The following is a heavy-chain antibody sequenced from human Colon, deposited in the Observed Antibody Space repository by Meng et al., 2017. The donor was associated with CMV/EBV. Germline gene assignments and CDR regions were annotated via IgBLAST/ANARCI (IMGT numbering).Heavy chain of an antibody. J-gene: IGHJ3*02. CDR3: ARGRSSGARNAFDI. Sequence: LSLTCAASGFTFSDYYMNWIRQAPGEGLQWLSYISSSGTTIYFADSVKGRFSISRDNSKNSLFLQMNSLRAEDSAVYYCARGRSSGARNAFDIWGQGTMVTVSS. CDR1: GFTFSDYY. D-gene: IGHD3-10*01. CDR2: ISSSGTTI. V-gene: IGHV3-11*01.